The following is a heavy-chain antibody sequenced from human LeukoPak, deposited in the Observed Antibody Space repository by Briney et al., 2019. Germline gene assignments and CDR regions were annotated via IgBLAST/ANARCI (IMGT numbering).Heavy chain of an antibody. Sequence: ASVKVSCKASGYTFTSYGISWVRQDPGQGLEWMGWISAYNGNTNYAQKLQGRVTMTTDTSTSTAYMELRSLRSDDTAVYYCASSLLLYYYGSGSLEHWGQGTLVTVSS. CDR2: ISAYNGNT. J-gene: IGHJ1*01. V-gene: IGHV1-18*01. CDR1: GYTFTSYG. CDR3: ASSLLLYYYGSGSLEH. D-gene: IGHD3-10*01.